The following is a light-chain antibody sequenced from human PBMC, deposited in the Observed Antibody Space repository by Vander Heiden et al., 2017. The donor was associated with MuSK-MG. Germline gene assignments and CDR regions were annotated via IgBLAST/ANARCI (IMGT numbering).Light chain of an antibody. V-gene: IGLV2-11*01. CDR2: DVS. CDR1: SSDVGGYNY. J-gene: IGLJ2*01. CDR3: CSYAGSYVV. Sequence: QSALTPPRSVSGSSGQSVTISCTGTSSDVGGYNYVSWYQQHPGKAPKLMIYDVSKRPSGVPDRFSGSKSGNTASLTISGLQAEDEADYYCCSYAGSYVVFGGGTKLTVL.